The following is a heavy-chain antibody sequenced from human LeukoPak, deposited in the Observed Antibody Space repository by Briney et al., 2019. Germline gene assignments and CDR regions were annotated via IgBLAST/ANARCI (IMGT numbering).Heavy chain of an antibody. V-gene: IGHV4-39*01. CDR3: ARELAAAGLNWFDP. CDR1: GGSISSSSYY. CDR2: IYYSGST. Sequence: SETLSLTCTVSGGSISSSSYYWGWIRQPPGKGLEWIGSIYYSGSTYYNPSLKSRVTISVDTSKNQFSLKLSSVTAADTAVYHCARELAAAGLNWFDPWGQGTLVTVSS. D-gene: IGHD6-13*01. J-gene: IGHJ5*02.